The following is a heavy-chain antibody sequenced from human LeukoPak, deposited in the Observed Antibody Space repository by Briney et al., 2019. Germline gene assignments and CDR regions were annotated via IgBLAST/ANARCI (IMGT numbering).Heavy chain of an antibody. D-gene: IGHD4-17*01. CDR3: ARDSGNYGGTTVTTGNWFDP. CDR1: GGTFSSYT. Sequence: GSSVKVSCKASGGTFSSYTISWVRQAPGQGLEWMGRIIPILGIANYAQKFQGRVTITADKSTSTAYMELSSLRSEDTAVYYCARDSGNYGGTTVTTGNWFDPWGQGTLVTVSS. CDR2: IIPILGIA. J-gene: IGHJ5*02. V-gene: IGHV1-69*04.